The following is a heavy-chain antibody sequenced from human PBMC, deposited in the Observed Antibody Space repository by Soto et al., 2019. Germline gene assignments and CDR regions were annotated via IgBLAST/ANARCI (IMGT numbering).Heavy chain of an antibody. CDR1: GGTFSSYS. CDR2: IIPIFPTA. CDR3: AMRTSVFGVVAMGGLDV. J-gene: IGHJ6*01. Sequence: QVQLVQSGAELKKPGSSVRVSCQASGGTFSSYSVNWVRQAPGQGLEWMGGIIPIFPTADHAQRFQGRVTXTXXKSTNTAYMELSSLRSDDSAVYYCAMRTSVFGVVAMGGLDVWGQGTTVTVSS. D-gene: IGHD3-3*01. V-gene: IGHV1-69*14.